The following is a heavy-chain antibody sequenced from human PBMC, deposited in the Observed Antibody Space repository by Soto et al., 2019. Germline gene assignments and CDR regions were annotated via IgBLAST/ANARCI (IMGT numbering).Heavy chain of an antibody. CDR1: GGTFSSYA. D-gene: IGHD3-22*01. J-gene: IGHJ4*02. Sequence: QVQLVQSGAEVKKPGSSVKVSCSASGGTFSSYAINWVRQAPGQGLEWMGGIIPVLGTEDYSQKFQGRVTITADESTSTDYMELSSLGSEEAAVYYCATGTAGDSSGYWVHWGQGTLVTVPS. CDR3: ATGTAGDSSGYWVH. V-gene: IGHV1-69*01. CDR2: IIPVLGTE.